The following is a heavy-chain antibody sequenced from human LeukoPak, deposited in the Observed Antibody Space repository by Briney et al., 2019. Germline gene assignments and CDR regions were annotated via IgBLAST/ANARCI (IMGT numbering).Heavy chain of an antibody. CDR1: GYTFTGYY. D-gene: IGHD3-9*01. Sequence: GASVKVSCKASGYTFTGYYMHWVRQAPGQGLEWMGWINPNSGGTNYAQKFQGRVTMTRDTSISTAYMELSRLRSDDTAVYYCARARTAGYYDILTGYRVFDYWGQGTLVTVSS. CDR2: INPNSGGT. CDR3: ARARTAGYYDILTGYRVFDY. J-gene: IGHJ4*02. V-gene: IGHV1-2*02.